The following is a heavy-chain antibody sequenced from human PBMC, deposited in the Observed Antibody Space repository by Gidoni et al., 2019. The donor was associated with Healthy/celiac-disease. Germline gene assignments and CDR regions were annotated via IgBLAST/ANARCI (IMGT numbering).Heavy chain of an antibody. CDR3: ARDLGRWYSSGPRGY. D-gene: IGHD6-19*01. CDR2: IIPILGIA. CDR1: GGTFSSYA. Sequence: QVQLVQSGAEVKKPGSSVRVSCKASGGTFSSYAISWVRQAPGQGLEWMGRIIPILGIANYAQKFQGRVTITADKSTSTAYMELSSLRSEDTAVYYCARDLGRWYSSGPRGYWGQGTLVTVSS. V-gene: IGHV1-69*04. J-gene: IGHJ4*02.